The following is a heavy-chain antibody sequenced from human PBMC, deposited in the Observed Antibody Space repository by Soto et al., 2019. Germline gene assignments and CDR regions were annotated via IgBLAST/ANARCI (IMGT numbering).Heavy chain of an antibody. V-gene: IGHV3-53*01. CDR3: AREASSGWSGGDDAFDI. Sequence: GWSLRLSCAASWFTVSSNYMSWVRQAPGKGLEWVSVIYSGGSTYYADSVKGRFTISRDNSKNTLYLQMNSLRAEDTAVYYCAREASSGWSGGDDAFDIWGQGTMVTVSS. D-gene: IGHD6-19*01. CDR1: WFTVSSNY. CDR2: IYSGGST. J-gene: IGHJ3*02.